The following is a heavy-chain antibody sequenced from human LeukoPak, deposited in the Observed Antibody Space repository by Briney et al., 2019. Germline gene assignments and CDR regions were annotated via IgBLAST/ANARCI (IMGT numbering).Heavy chain of an antibody. CDR1: GGSISSGSYF. Sequence: SETLSLTCTVSGGSISSGSYFWGWLRQPPGRGLEWIGSIYYSGTAYYNPSLKSRVTISVDTSKNQFSLKLSSVTAADTAVYYCARGYDYFDYWGQGTLVTVSS. J-gene: IGHJ4*02. CDR3: ARGYDYFDY. D-gene: IGHD5-12*01. V-gene: IGHV4-39*07. CDR2: IYYSGTA.